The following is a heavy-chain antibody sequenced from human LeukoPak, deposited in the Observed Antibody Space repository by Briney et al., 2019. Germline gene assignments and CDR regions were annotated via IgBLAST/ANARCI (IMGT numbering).Heavy chain of an antibody. CDR3: ARHEGDGDHFDY. D-gene: IGHD2-21*02. Sequence: SETLSLTCTVSGGSISSYYWSWIRQPPGKGLEWIGYIYFSGRTNYSPSLQSRVTISVDTSKNQFSLRLNSMTTADTAVYFCARHEGDGDHFDYWGQGTLVTVSS. CDR1: GGSISSYY. CDR2: IYFSGRT. V-gene: IGHV4-59*08. J-gene: IGHJ4*02.